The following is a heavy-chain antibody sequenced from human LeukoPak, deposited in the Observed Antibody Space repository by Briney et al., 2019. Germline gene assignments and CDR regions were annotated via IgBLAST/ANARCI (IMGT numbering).Heavy chain of an antibody. CDR2: ISGSGGST. Sequence: PGGSLRLSCAASGFTFSSYAMSWVRQAPGKGLEWVSAISGSGGSTYYADSVKGRFTISRDNSKNTLYLQMNSLRAEGTAVYYCAEGGSPFDFDSAFDYWGQGTLVTVSS. D-gene: IGHD3-9*01. CDR1: GFTFSSYA. J-gene: IGHJ4*02. CDR3: AEGGSPFDFDSAFDY. V-gene: IGHV3-23*01.